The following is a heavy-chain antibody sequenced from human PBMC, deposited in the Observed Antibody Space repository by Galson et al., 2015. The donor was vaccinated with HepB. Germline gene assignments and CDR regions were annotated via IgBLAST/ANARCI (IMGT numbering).Heavy chain of an antibody. Sequence: SLRLSCAASGFTFSTYDMYWVRQVPGKGLEWVSSIGSADDTYYPGSVKGRFTISRENAKNSLFLQMNSLRAGDTAVYYCARGAPVPGVASDLWGQRTMATVS. V-gene: IGHV3-13*01. D-gene: IGHD1-26*01. CDR3: ARGAPVPGVASDL. CDR1: GFTFSTYD. CDR2: IGSADDT. J-gene: IGHJ3*01.